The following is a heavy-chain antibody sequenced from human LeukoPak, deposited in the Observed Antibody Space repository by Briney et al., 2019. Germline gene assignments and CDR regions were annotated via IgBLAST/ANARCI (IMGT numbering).Heavy chain of an antibody. CDR3: ASRELPETSPFDY. V-gene: IGHV1-69*05. D-gene: IGHD1-26*01. CDR2: IIPIFGTA. Sequence: EASVKVSCKASGGTFSSYAISWVGQAAGQGGEWMGRIIPIFGTANYAQKFQGRVTITTDESTSTAYMELSSLRSEDTAVYYCASRELPETSPFDYWGQGTLVTVSS. CDR1: GGTFSSYA. J-gene: IGHJ4*02.